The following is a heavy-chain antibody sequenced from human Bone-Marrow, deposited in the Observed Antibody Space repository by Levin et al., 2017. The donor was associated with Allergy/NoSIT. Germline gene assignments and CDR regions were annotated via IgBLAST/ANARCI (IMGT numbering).Heavy chain of an antibody. CDR1: GFTFGSYA. V-gene: IGHV3-23*01. CDR2: MTGDNGDGET. D-gene: IGHD4-17*01. CDR3: AKNFGSDYGRARPTAWSSGGLLDS. Sequence: GGSLRLSCVISGFTFGSYAMTWVRQAPGKGLEWVSSMTGDNGDGETYYADSVRGRFTISRDNSRNTLYLQMNSLRVEDTAEYYCAKNFGSDYGRARPTAWSSGGLLDSWGQGNLVIVSS. J-gene: IGHJ5*01.